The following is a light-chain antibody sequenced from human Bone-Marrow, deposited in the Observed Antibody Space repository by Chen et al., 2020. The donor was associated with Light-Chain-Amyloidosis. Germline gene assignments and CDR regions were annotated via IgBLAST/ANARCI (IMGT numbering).Light chain of an antibody. J-gene: IGLJ3*02. CDR2: DDS. CDR1: NIGSPS. Sequence: SYVLTQPSSVSVAPGQTATIACGGNNIGSPSVHWYQQTPGQAPLLVVYDDSERPAGIPERLAGSNYGNTATLAISRVEAGDEADYYCQVWDRSSDRLVFGGGTKLTVL. V-gene: IGLV3-21*02. CDR3: QVWDRSSDRLV.